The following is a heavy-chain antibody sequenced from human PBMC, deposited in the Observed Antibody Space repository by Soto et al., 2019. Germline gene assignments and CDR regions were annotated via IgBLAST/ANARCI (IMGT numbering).Heavy chain of an antibody. J-gene: IGHJ5*02. Sequence: GASVKVSCKASGGTFSSYAISWVRQAPGQGLEWMGGIIPIFGTANYAQKFQGRVTITADESTSTAYMELSSLRSEDTAVYYCARGGVVPAAMDNWFDPWGQGTLVTVSS. CDR3: ARGGVVPAAMDNWFDP. V-gene: IGHV1-69*13. D-gene: IGHD2-2*01. CDR1: GGTFSSYA. CDR2: IIPIFGTA.